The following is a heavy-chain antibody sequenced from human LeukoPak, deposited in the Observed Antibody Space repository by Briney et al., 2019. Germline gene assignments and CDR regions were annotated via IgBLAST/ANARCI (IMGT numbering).Heavy chain of an antibody. J-gene: IGHJ3*02. V-gene: IGHV1-2*02. CDR3: ARDIWFGELTDAFDI. D-gene: IGHD3-10*01. Sequence: MGWINPNSGGTNYAQKFQGRVTMTRDTSISTAYMELSRLRSDDTAVYYCARDIWFGELTDAFDIWGQGTMVTVSS. CDR2: INPNSGGT.